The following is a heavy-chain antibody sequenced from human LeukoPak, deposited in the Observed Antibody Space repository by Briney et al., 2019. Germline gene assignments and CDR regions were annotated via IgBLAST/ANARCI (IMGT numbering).Heavy chain of an antibody. J-gene: IGHJ6*03. CDR2: INPNSGGT. CDR1: GYTFTGYY. V-gene: IGHV1-2*02. D-gene: IGHD3-3*01. CDR3: ARVVTIFGVAKGQGPYYYYYMDV. Sequence: GASVKVSCKASGYTFTGYYMHWVRQAPGQGLEWMGWINPNSGGTNYAQKFQGRVTITADKSTSTAYMGLSSLRSEDTAVYYCARVVTIFGVAKGQGPYYYYYMDVWGKGTTVTVSS.